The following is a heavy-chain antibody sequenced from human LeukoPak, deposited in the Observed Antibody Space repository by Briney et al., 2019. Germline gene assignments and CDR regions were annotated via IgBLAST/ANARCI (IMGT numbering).Heavy chain of an antibody. Sequence: GGSLRLSCAASGFTFSSSAMSWVRQVPGKGLEWVSGISASGGSTSYADSVRGRFTISRDNSKNTLYVQMNSLRDEDTAVYYCAKGQRWESPHYLDSWGQGTLVTVSS. CDR3: AKGQRWESPHYLDS. CDR1: GFTFSSSA. V-gene: IGHV3-23*01. D-gene: IGHD1-26*01. CDR2: ISASGGST. J-gene: IGHJ4*02.